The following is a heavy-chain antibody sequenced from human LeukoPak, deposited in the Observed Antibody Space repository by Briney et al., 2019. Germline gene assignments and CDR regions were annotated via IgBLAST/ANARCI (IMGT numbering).Heavy chain of an antibody. CDR1: GFTFSSYA. CDR2: ISSSSST. V-gene: IGHV3-21*01. CDR3: ARSAPAAAGTGPMDV. Sequence: GRSLRLSCAASGFTFSSYAMHWVRQAPGKGLEWVSSISSSSSTNYADSVKGRFTISRDNAKNSLYLQMNSLRAEDTTVYYCARSAPAAAGTGPMDVWGKGATVTVSS. J-gene: IGHJ6*03. D-gene: IGHD6-13*01.